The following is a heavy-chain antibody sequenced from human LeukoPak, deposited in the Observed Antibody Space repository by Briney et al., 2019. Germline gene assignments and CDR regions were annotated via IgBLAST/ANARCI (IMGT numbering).Heavy chain of an antibody. V-gene: IGHV3-23*01. CDR2: LSGSDGST. D-gene: IGHD6-13*01. J-gene: IGHJ4*02. Sequence: SGGSLRLSCAASGFTFSNYAMSWVRQAPGKGLEWVSSLSGSDGSTYHADSVKGRLTISRDNSKNTLYLQMNSLRAEDTAVYYCAKVDSGIVATGSPYFDYWGQGTLVTVSS. CDR1: GFTFSNYA. CDR3: AKVDSGIVATGSPYFDY.